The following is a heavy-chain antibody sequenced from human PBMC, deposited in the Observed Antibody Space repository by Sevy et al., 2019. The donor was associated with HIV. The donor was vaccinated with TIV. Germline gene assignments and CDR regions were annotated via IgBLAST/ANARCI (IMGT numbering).Heavy chain of an antibody. Sequence: SETLSLTCIVSGGSFNNYFWSWIRQSPGKGLQWIGYIYSSGSTNYNPSLKSRVTMSLDTSKNQFSLNLSSVTAADTAIYYCARESIGSVGDFDYWGQGTLVTVSS. CDR1: GGSFNNYF. J-gene: IGHJ4*02. CDR3: ARESIGSVGDFDY. CDR2: IYSSGST. D-gene: IGHD6-6*01. V-gene: IGHV4-59*01.